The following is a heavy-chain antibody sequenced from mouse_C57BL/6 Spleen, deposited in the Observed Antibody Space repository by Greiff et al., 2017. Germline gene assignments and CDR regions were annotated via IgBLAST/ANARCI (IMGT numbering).Heavy chain of an antibody. D-gene: IGHD1-1*01. CDR2: INYDGSST. J-gene: IGHJ1*03. Sequence: EVQVVESEGGLVQPGRSMKLSCTASGFTFSDYYMAWVRQVPEKGLEWVANINYDGSSTYYLDSLKSRFIISRDNAKNILYLQMSSLKSEDTATYYCARDLYGNFDVWGTETTVTVSS. CDR1: GFTFSDYY. CDR3: ARDLYGNFDV. V-gene: IGHV5-16*01.